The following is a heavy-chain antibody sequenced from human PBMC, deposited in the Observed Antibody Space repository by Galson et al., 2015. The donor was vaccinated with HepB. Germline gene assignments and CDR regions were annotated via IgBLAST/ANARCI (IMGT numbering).Heavy chain of an antibody. CDR2: ISYDGSNK. CDR1: GFAFSSYA. Sequence: SLRLSCAASGFAFSSYAMHWVRQAPGKGLEWVAVISYDGSNKYYADSVKGRFTISRDNSKNTLYLQMNSLRAEDTAVYYCYCSSTSYPEWGQFDYWGQGTLVTVSS. D-gene: IGHD2-2*01. V-gene: IGHV3-30*04. CDR3: YCSSTSYPEWGQFDY. J-gene: IGHJ4*02.